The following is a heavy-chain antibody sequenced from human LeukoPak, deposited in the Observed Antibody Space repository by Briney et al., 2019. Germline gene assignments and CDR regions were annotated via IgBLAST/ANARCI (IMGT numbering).Heavy chain of an antibody. Sequence: GGSLRLSCAASGFTFSSYAMSWVRLAPGKGLEWVSTISGSGDGTYYADSVKGRFTVSRDNSKNTLFLQMSSLRADDTAVYYCAKALGTTTVTTGIDYWGQGTLVTVSS. V-gene: IGHV3-23*01. D-gene: IGHD4-17*01. CDR1: GFTFSSYA. J-gene: IGHJ4*02. CDR3: AKALGTTTVTTGIDY. CDR2: ISGSGDGT.